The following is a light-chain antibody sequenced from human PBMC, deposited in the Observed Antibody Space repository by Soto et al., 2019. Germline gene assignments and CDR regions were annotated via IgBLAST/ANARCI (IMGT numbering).Light chain of an antibody. J-gene: IGKJ1*01. CDR2: WAS. V-gene: IGKV4-1*01. Sequence: DLVMTQSPDSLAVSLGERATINCKSSQSVLYSSNNKNYLAWYQQKPGQPPKLLIYWASTRESGVTDRFSDSGSGTDFTLTISSLQAEDVEVYYCQQSYSTPWTFGKGTKVDIX. CDR3: QQSYSTPWT. CDR1: QSVLYSSNNKNY.